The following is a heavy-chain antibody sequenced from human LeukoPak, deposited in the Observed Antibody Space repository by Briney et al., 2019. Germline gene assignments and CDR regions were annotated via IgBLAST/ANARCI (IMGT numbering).Heavy chain of an antibody. V-gene: IGHV3-66*01. CDR1: GFTVSSNY. D-gene: IGHD3-16*02. CDR3: AKGGDYVWGSYRYIDY. Sequence: GGSLRLSCAASGFTVSSNYMSWVRQAPGKGLEWVSVIYSGGSTYYADSVKGRFTISRDNSKNTLYLQMNSLRAEDTAVYYCAKGGDYVWGSYRYIDYGGQGTLVTVSS. CDR2: IYSGGST. J-gene: IGHJ4*02.